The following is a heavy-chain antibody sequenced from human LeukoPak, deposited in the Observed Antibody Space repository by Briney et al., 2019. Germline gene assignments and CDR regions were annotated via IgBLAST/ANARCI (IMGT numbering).Heavy chain of an antibody. J-gene: IGHJ4*02. CDR3: ERGGNRRYFDY. Sequence: SETLSLTCAVYGGSFSGYYWSWIRQPPGKGLEWIGEINHSGSTNYNPSLKSRVTISVDTSKNQFSLKLSSVTAADTAVYYCERGGNRRYFDYWGQGTLVTVSS. CDR1: GGSFSGYY. D-gene: IGHD2-15*01. CDR2: INHSGST. V-gene: IGHV4-34*01.